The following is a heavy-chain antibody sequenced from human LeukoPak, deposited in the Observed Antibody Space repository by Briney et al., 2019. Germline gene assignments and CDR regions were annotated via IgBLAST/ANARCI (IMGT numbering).Heavy chain of an antibody. CDR2: ISGDGGDT. CDR3: GKSGIGDWAYFEY. D-gene: IGHD2-21*02. J-gene: IGHJ4*02. CDR1: GYPFSSYA. V-gene: IGHV3-23*01. Sequence: GGSLRLSCAASGYPFSSYAMDGVRQAPGKGLEWVSTISGDGGDTHYADSVRGRFTISRANSKNTLFLQMNSLRADDTAVYHCGKSGIGDWAYFEYWGQGTLVTASS.